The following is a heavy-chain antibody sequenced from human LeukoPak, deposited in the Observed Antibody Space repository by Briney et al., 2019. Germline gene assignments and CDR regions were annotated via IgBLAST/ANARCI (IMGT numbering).Heavy chain of an antibody. CDR3: AKSPPSGWFPFDY. V-gene: IGHV3-9*01. CDR1: GFSLDDYA. J-gene: IGHJ4*02. Sequence: GGSLRLSCAASGFSLDDYAIHWVRQAPGKGLEWVSGISWNSGSIGYADSVKGRFTISRDNAKNSLYLQMNSLRAEDTALYYCAKSPPSGWFPFDYWGQGTLVTVSS. D-gene: IGHD6-19*01. CDR2: ISWNSGSI.